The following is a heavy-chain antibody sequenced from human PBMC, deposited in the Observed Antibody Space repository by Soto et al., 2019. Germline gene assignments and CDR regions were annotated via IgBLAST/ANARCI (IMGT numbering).Heavy chain of an antibody. D-gene: IGHD1-26*01. CDR2: INAGNGNT. CDR1: GYTFTSYA. CDR3: ARDRIIGGSYFYYYGMDV. Sequence: ASVKVSCKASGYTFTSYAMHWVRQAPGQRLEWMGWINAGNGNTKYSQKFQGRVTITRDTSASTAYMELSSLRSEDTAVYYCARDRIIGGSYFYYYGMDVWGQGTTVTVS. J-gene: IGHJ6*02. V-gene: IGHV1-3*01.